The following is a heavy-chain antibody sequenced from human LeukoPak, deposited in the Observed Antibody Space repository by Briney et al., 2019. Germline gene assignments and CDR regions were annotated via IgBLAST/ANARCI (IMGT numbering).Heavy chain of an antibody. V-gene: IGHV3-7*01. J-gene: IGHJ5*02. CDR3: ARDRKRDYDFWSGYGNWFDP. CDR2: IKEDGSEK. D-gene: IGHD3-3*01. CDR1: GFTYSSYW. Sequence: GGSLRPSCAASGFTYSSYWMSWVRQAPGKGLEWVANIKEDGSEKYFVDSVKGRFTISRDNAKNSLYLQMNSLRAEDTAVYYCARDRKRDYDFWSGYGNWFDPWGQGTLVTVSS.